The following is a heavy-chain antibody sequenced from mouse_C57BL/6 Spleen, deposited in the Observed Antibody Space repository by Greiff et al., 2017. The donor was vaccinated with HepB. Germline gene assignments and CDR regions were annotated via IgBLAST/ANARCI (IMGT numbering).Heavy chain of an antibody. Sequence: VQLQQSGPELVKPGASVKISCKASGYSFTSYYIHWVKQRPGQGLEWIGWIYPGSGNTKYNEKFKGKATLTADTSSSTAYMQLSSLTSEDSAVYYCARKFDHYAMDYWGQGTSVTVSS. CDR1: GYSFTSYY. CDR3: ARKFDHYAMDY. CDR2: IYPGSGNT. J-gene: IGHJ4*01. V-gene: IGHV1-66*01.